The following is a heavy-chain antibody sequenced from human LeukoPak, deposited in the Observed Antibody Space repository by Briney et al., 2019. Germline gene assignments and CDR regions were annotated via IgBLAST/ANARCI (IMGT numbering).Heavy chain of an antibody. CDR2: ISFSVNTK. D-gene: IGHD1-7*01. Sequence: GGSLRLSCAASGFTFSSYSMNWVRQAPGKGLEWVSYISFSVNTKYYGDSVKGRFTISRDNAKNSLYLHMDSLRAEDTAVYYCASSPPTGTTWYFDLWGRGTLVTVSS. CDR1: GFTFSSYS. CDR3: ASSPPTGTTWYFDL. J-gene: IGHJ2*01. V-gene: IGHV3-48*04.